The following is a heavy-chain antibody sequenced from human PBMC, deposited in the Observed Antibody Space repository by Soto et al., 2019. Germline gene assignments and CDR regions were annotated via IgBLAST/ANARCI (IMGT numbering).Heavy chain of an antibody. V-gene: IGHV3-49*03. CDR1: GFTFGDYA. CDR3: TRDLIEYSSSSAWFDP. J-gene: IGHJ5*02. Sequence: LRVSCTASGFTFGDYAMSWFRQAPGKGLEWVGFIRSKAYGGTTEYAASVKGRFTISRDDSKSIAYLQMNSLKTEDTAVYYCTRDLIEYSSSSAWFDPWGQGTLVTVSS. D-gene: IGHD6-6*01. CDR2: IRSKAYGGTT.